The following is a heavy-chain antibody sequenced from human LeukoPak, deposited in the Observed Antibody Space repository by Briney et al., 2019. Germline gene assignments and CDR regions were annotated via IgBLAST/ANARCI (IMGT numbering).Heavy chain of an antibody. V-gene: IGHV4-39*01. CDR1: GGSISSSSYY. D-gene: IGHD6-13*01. CDR2: IYYNGST. CDR3: ARLSSSWYQDWYFDL. J-gene: IGHJ2*01. Sequence: SETLSLTCTVSGGSISSSSYYWGWIRQPPVKGLEWIGSIYYNGSTYYNPSLKSRVTISVDTSKNQFSLKLSSVTAADTAVYYCARLSSSWYQDWYFDLWGRGTLVTVSS.